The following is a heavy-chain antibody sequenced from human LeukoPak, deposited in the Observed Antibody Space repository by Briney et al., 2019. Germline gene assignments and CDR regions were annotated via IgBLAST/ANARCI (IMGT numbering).Heavy chain of an antibody. V-gene: IGHV3-23*01. D-gene: IGHD3-3*01. CDR2: MSGSGYYT. CDR1: GFAFSNFA. J-gene: IGHJ6*03. CDR3: AKMEGQRLYDYCMDV. Sequence: SGGSLRLSCAASGFAFSNFAMSWVRQAPGKGLEWVSAMSGSGYYTYYVESVKGRFTISRDNSKNPLYLHMNSLRADDTAVYYCAKMEGQRLYDYCMDVWGRGTTVTVSS.